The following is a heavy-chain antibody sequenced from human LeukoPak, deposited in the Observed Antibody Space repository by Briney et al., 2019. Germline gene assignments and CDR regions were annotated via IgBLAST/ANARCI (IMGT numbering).Heavy chain of an antibody. CDR1: GFTVSTYY. CDR3: ARGLGYCTSTTCLLPFDY. J-gene: IGHJ4*02. CDR2: IYSGGST. V-gene: IGHV3-53*01. Sequence: GGSLRLSCAASGFTVSTYYMTWVRQAPGKGLECVSVIYSGGSTYYADSVKGRYTVSRDNSKNTLYLQMNSLRAEDTAMYYCARGLGYCTSTTCLLPFDYWGQGTLVTVSS. D-gene: IGHD2-2*01.